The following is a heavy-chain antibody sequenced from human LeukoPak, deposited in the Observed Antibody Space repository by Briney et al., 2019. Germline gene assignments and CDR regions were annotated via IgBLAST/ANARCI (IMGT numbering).Heavy chain of an antibody. CDR1: GFTFSSYA. J-gene: IGHJ6*03. D-gene: IGHD3-16*02. CDR3: ARVSMITFGGVIASSVDYYYYYMDV. V-gene: IGHV3-7*01. Sequence: GGSLRLSCAASGFTFSSYAMSWVRQAPGKGLEWVANIKQDGSEKYYVDSVKGRFTISRDNAKNSLYLQMNSLRAEDTAVYYCARVSMITFGGVIASSVDYYYYYMDVWGKGTTVTVSS. CDR2: IKQDGSEK.